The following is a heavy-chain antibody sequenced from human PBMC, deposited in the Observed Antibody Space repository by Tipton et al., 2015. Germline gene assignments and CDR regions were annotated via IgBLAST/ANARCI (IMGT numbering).Heavy chain of an antibody. CDR3: ARQQRVLRTSELSAVETYCDGMDV. V-gene: IGHV5-51*01. J-gene: IGHJ6*02. D-gene: IGHD3-16*02. CDR1: GYSFTSYW. Sequence: VQLVQSGAEVKKPGESLKISCKGSGYSFTSYWIGWVRQMPGKGLEWMGIIYPGDSDTRYSPSFQGQVTISADKSITTAYLQWSRLKASYTDMYYCARQQRVLRTSELSAVETYCDGMDVWGQGTTVTVSS. CDR2: IYPGDSDT.